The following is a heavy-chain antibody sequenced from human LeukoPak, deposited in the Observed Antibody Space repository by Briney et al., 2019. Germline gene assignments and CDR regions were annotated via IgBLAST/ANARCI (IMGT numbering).Heavy chain of an antibody. D-gene: IGHD6-13*01. J-gene: IGHJ4*02. CDR2: ISYDGSNK. Sequence: GGSLRLSCAASGFTFSSYAMHWVRQAPGKGLEWVAVISYDGSNKYYADSVKGRFTISRDNAKKSLYLQMDSLSEADTAIYYCARDPAAWDYWGQGTLVTVSP. CDR3: ARDPAAWDY. V-gene: IGHV3-30-3*01. CDR1: GFTFSSYA.